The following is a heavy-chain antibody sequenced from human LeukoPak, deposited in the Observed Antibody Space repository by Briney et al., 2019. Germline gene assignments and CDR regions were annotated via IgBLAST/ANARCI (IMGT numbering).Heavy chain of an antibody. J-gene: IGHJ4*02. Sequence: PGGSLRLSCVASGLTFSVHGMTWVRQAPGEGREWVSSVGGGIDIYYADSVKGRFTASRDDSMKTVYLQMNSLRAEDTAVYYCAKDATPHNGTWDNFDHWGQGTPVTVSS. CDR1: GLTFSVHG. CDR3: AKDATPHNGTWDNFDH. D-gene: IGHD1-26*01. V-gene: IGHV3-23*01. CDR2: VGGGIDI.